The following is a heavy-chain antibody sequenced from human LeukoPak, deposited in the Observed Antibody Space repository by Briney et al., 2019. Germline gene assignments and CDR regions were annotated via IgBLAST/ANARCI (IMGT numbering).Heavy chain of an antibody. D-gene: IGHD3-22*01. CDR1: GYTFTGYY. CDR3: ATDSSGYPLDY. CDR2: INPNSGGT. Sequence: ASVKVSCKASGYTFTGYYMHWVRQAPGQGLEWMGRINPNSGGTNYAQKFQGRVTMTRDTSISTAYMELSRLRSDDTAVYYRATDSSGYPLDYWGQGTLVTVSS. J-gene: IGHJ4*02. V-gene: IGHV1-2*06.